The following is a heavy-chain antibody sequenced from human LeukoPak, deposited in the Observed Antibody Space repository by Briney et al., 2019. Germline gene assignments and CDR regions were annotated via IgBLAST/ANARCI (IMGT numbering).Heavy chain of an antibody. D-gene: IGHD7-27*01. V-gene: IGHV1-69*06. J-gene: IGHJ1*01. CDR1: GGTFSSYA. CDR3: ARDHDLTGTYEYLKY. CDR2: IIPIFGTA. Sequence: SVKVSCKASGGTFSSYAISWVRQAPGQGLEWMGGIIPIFGTANYAQKFQGRVTITADKSTNTAYMELSSLKSEDTAVYYCARDHDLTGTYEYLKYWGQGTLVSVSS.